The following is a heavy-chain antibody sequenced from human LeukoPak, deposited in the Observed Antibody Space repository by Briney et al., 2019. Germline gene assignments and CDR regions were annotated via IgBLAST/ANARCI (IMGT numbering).Heavy chain of an antibody. V-gene: IGHV3-11*01. CDR1: GFTFSDHY. CDR3: ARDGPTYYDFWSGYLAS. CDR2: ISSSGSTI. D-gene: IGHD3-3*01. Sequence: GGSLRLSCAASGFTFSDHYMSWIRQAPGKGLEWVSYISSSGSTIYYADSVKGRFTISRDNAKNSLYLQMNSLRAEDTAVYYCARDGPTYYDFWSGYLASWRQGTLVTVSS. J-gene: IGHJ4*02.